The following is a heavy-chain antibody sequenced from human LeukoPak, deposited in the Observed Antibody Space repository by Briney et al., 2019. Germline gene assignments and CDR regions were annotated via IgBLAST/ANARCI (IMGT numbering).Heavy chain of an antibody. D-gene: IGHD5-12*01. CDR1: GFTFSSYW. CDR2: INSDGSST. J-gene: IGHJ4*02. Sequence: GGSLRLSCAASGFTFSSYWMHWVRQAPGKGLVWVSRINSDGSSTSYADSVKGRFTISRDNAKNTLYLQMNSLRAEDTAVYYCARGGGYSGYDSLGYWGQGTLVTVSS. V-gene: IGHV3-74*01. CDR3: ARGGGYSGYDSLGY.